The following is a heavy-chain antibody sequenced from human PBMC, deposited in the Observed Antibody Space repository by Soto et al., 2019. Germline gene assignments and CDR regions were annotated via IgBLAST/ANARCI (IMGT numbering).Heavy chain of an antibody. CDR1: GFTFDDYA. D-gene: IGHD3-3*01. CDR2: ISWNSGSI. J-gene: IGHJ6*04. V-gene: IGHV3-9*01. Sequence: EVQLVESGGGLVQPGRSLRLSCAASGFTFDDYAMHWVRQAPGKGLEWVSGISWNSGSIGYADSVKGRFTICRDNAKNSLYLQMNSLRAEDTALYYCAKDQREYYDFWSGYLDVWGKGTTVTVSS. CDR3: AKDQREYYDFWSGYLDV.